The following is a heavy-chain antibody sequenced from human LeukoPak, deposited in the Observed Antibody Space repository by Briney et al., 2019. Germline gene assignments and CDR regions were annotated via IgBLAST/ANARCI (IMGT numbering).Heavy chain of an antibody. CDR1: GYIFNIFA. V-gene: IGHV7-4-1*02. Sequence: RASVTVSFKASGYIFNIFAMHWVRQAPGQGLEWMGWINTYTGNPTYAQGFTGRFVFSLDTSVSTAYLQISSLKADDTAVYYCTRDRWEQQLGSFYIWGQGTVVTVSS. CDR3: TRDRWEQQLGSFYI. J-gene: IGHJ3*02. D-gene: IGHD6-13*01. CDR2: INTYTGNP.